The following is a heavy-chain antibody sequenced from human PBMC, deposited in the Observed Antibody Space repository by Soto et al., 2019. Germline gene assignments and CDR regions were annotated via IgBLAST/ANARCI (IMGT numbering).Heavy chain of an antibody. V-gene: IGHV4-31*03. CDR1: GGSISSGGYY. J-gene: IGHJ4*01. CDR3: ARAELVGATDY. D-gene: IGHD1-26*01. CDR2: IYYSGST. Sequence: SETLSLTCTVSGGSISSGGYYWSWIRQHPRKGLEWIGYIYYSGSTYYNPSLKSRVTISVDTSKNQFSLKLSSVTAADTAVYYCARAELVGATDYWGHGTLVTVSS.